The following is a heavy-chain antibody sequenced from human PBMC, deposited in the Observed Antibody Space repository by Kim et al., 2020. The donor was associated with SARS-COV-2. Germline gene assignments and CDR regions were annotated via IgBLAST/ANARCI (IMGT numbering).Heavy chain of an antibody. CDR2: ISGSGGST. J-gene: IGHJ6*03. V-gene: IGHV3-23*01. Sequence: GGSLRLSCAASGFTFSSYAMSWVRQAPGKGLEWVSAISGSGGSTYYADSVKGRFTISRDNSKNTLYLQMNSLRAEDTAVYYCAKSGPPTNWGLVYMDVWGKGTPVTVSS. CDR3: AKSGPPTNWGLVYMDV. CDR1: GFTFSSYA. D-gene: IGHD7-27*01.